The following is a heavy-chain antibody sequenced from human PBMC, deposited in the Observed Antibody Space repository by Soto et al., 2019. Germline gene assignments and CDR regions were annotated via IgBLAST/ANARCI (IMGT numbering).Heavy chain of an antibody. V-gene: IGHV4-4*08. CDR3: ARCDFYYDGTFYPYYFDH. J-gene: IGHJ4*02. Sequence: SETLSLTCTVSGGSISSNYWTWLRQPPGRGLEWIGHTSNSGSTNYNPSLKSRVSVSLDTSKNQFSLTLNSVTAADTAVYYCARCDFYYDGTFYPYYFDHWGQGTLVTVSS. D-gene: IGHD2-21*02. CDR2: TSNSGST. CDR1: GGSISSNY.